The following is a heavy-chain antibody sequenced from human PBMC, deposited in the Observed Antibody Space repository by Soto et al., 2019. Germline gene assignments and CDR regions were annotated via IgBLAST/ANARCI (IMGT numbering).Heavy chain of an antibody. Sequence: ASVKVSCKASGYTFTSYGISWVRQAPGQGLEWMGWISAYNGNTNYAQKLKGRVTMTTDTSTSTAYMELRSLRSDDTAVYYCSRSTLLAYCGGDCYPFDYWGQGTLVTVSS. V-gene: IGHV1-18*04. J-gene: IGHJ4*02. CDR3: SRSTLLAYCGGDCYPFDY. CDR2: ISAYNGNT. D-gene: IGHD2-21*02. CDR1: GYTFTSYG.